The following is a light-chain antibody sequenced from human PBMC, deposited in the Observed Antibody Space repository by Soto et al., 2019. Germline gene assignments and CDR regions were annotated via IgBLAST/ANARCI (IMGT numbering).Light chain of an antibody. CDR1: QSISNY. J-gene: IGKJ1*01. CDR3: QQRSNGPRT. V-gene: IGKV3-11*01. CDR2: DAS. Sequence: DIVLTQSPATLSLSPGERATLSCRASQSISNYLAWYQQRPGQAPRLLISDASNRATGIPARFSGSGSGTDFTLTTSTLEPEDFAVYYCQQRSNGPRTFGQGTKGEIK.